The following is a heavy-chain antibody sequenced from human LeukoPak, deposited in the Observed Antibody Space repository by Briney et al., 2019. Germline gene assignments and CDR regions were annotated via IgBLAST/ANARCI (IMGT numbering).Heavy chain of an antibody. D-gene: IGHD5-24*01. J-gene: IGHJ3*02. Sequence: SETLSLTCTVSGGSISSYYWSWIRQPPGKGLEWIGYIYYSESTNYNPSLKSRVTISVDTSKNQFSLKLSSVTAADTAVYYCAGPMAYAFDIWGQGTMVTVSS. CDR1: GGSISSYY. CDR3: AGPMAYAFDI. CDR2: IYYSEST. V-gene: IGHV4-59*01.